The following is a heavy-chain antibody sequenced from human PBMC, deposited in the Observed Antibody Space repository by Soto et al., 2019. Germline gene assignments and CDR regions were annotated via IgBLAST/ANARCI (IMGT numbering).Heavy chain of an antibody. V-gene: IGHV3-21*01. CDR1: GFTFSSYS. Sequence: GGSLRLSCAASGFTFSSYSMNWVRQAPGKGLEWVSSISSSSSYIYYADSVKGRFTISRDNAKNSLYLQMNSLRAEDTAVYYCARDARDLGAFDIWGQGTMVSVSS. D-gene: IGHD3-3*01. CDR3: ARDARDLGAFDI. CDR2: ISSSSSYI. J-gene: IGHJ3*02.